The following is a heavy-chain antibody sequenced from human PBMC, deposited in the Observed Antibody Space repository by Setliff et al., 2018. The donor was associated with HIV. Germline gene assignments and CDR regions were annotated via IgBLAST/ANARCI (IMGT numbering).Heavy chain of an antibody. CDR3: ARQPTDTSGYNNWFDS. CDR1: GYSFFSSW. CDR2: IYPGDSDT. D-gene: IGHD3-3*01. Sequence: PGESLKISCQSSGYSFFSSWIAWVRQMPGKGLEWMGIIYPGDSDTRYSPSFQGQVTISADKSINTAYLQWNSLKASDTAMYYCARQPTDTSGYNNWFDSWGQGTLVTVSS. J-gene: IGHJ5*01. V-gene: IGHV5-51*03.